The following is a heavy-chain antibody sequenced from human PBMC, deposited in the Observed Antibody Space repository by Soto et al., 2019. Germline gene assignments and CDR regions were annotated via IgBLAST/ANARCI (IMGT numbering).Heavy chain of an antibody. J-gene: IGHJ4*01. CDR3: ARDYDLKY. CDR1: GGSISGYY. V-gene: IGHV4-59*01. D-gene: IGHD3-3*01. Sequence: PSETLSLTCTVSGGSISGYYWSWIRQPPGKGLEWIGYIYYTGRTSYNPSLKSRVTMSVDTSKNHFSLKLSSVTAADTAVYYCARDYDLKYWGQGTLVTVSS. CDR2: IYYTGRT.